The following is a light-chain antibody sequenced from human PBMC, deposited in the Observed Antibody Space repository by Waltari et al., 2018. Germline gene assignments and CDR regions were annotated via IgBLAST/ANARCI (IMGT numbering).Light chain of an antibody. Sequence: QLVLTQSPSASASLGASFKLTCTLSSGHSHNVIAWHQQQPEKGPRYLMKVNSNGSHSKGDEIPDRFSGSSSGAERYLTISSLQSEDEADYYCQTGGHGTWVFGGGTKLTVL. V-gene: IGLV4-69*02. J-gene: IGLJ3*02. CDR1: SGHSHNV. CDR2: VNSNGSH. CDR3: QTGGHGTWV.